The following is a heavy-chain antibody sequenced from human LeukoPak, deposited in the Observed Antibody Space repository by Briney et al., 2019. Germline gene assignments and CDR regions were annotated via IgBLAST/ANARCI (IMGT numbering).Heavy chain of an antibody. Sequence: TGGSLRLSCVASGFRFDDYGMSWVRQAPGKGLEWVSSISSSSSYIYYADSVKGRFTISRDNAKNSLYLQMNSLRAEDTAVYYCARDEYSSATDIWGQGTMVTVSS. CDR3: ARDEYSSATDI. CDR1: GFRFDDYG. V-gene: IGHV3-21*01. D-gene: IGHD6-19*01. J-gene: IGHJ3*02. CDR2: ISSSSSYI.